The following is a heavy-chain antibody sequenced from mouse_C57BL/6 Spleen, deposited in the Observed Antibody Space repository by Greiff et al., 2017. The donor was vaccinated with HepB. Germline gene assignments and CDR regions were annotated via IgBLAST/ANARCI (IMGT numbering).Heavy chain of an antibody. V-gene: IGHV1-19*01. D-gene: IGHD1-1*01. J-gene: IGHJ2*01. CDR1: GYTFTDYY. CDR3: AREDYYYGSSPFDY. CDR2: INPYNGGT. Sequence: EVQLQQSGPVLVKPGASVKMSCKASGYTFTDYYMNWVKQSHGKSLEWIGVINPYNGGTSYNQKFKGKATLTVDKSSSTAYMERNSLTSEDSAVYYCAREDYYYGSSPFDYWGQGTTLTVSS.